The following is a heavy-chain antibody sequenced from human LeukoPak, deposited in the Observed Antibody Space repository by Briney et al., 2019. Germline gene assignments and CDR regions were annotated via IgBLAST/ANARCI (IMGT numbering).Heavy chain of an antibody. CDR3: ARALYGTPFDP. CDR1: GGSISSYY. D-gene: IGHD1-1*01. J-gene: IGHJ5*02. Sequence: SETLSLTCTVSGGSISSYYWSWIRQPPGKGLEWIGYIYPSGSTNYNPSLKSRVTISVDTSKNQFSLKLSSVTAADTAVYYCARALYGTPFDPWGQGTLVTVSS. CDR2: IYPSGST. V-gene: IGHV4-4*08.